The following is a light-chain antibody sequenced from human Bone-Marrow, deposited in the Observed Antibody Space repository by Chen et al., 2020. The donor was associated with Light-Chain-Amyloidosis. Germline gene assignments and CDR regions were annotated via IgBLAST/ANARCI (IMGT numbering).Light chain of an antibody. CDR2: DRN. CDR1: SSNIGKNY. Sequence: QSALTQPPSLSSAPGQNVTISCSGRSSNIGKNYFSWYQQLPGPAPTLLIQDRNKRPSGIPDRCSGTQSRSSAALGITGRQTGDEADYYCGAWDISLNGRVFGGGTRLTVL. V-gene: IGLV1-51*01. CDR3: GAWDISLNGRV. J-gene: IGLJ3*02.